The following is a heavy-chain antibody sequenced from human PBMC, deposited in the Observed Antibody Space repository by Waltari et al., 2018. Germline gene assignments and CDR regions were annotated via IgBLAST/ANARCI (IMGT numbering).Heavy chain of an antibody. CDR2: ISWNSGSI. J-gene: IGHJ4*02. Sequence: EVQLVESGGGLVQPGRSLRLSCAASGFTFDAYAMHWVRQAPGKGLEWVSGISWNSGSIGYADSVKGRFTISRDNAKNSLYLQMNSLRAEDTALYYCAKVYGDYAGYYFDYWGQGTLVTVSS. CDR3: AKVYGDYAGYYFDY. V-gene: IGHV3-9*01. CDR1: GFTFDAYA. D-gene: IGHD4-17*01.